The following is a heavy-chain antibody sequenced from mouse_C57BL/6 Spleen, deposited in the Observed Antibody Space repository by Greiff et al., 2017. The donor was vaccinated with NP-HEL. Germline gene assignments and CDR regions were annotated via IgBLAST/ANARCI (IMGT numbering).Heavy chain of an antibody. J-gene: IGHJ4*01. D-gene: IGHD4-1*01. CDR2: INPNYGTT. CDR1: GYSFTDYN. Sequence: EVQLQQSGPELVKPGASVMISCKASGYSFTDYNMNWVKQSNGKSLEWIGVINPNYGTTSYNQKFKGNATLTVPQSSSTDYMQLNSLTPEDYAVYYCPKVGRGSAMGDWGEGGWVTV. CDR3: PKVGRGSAMGD. V-gene: IGHV1-39*01.